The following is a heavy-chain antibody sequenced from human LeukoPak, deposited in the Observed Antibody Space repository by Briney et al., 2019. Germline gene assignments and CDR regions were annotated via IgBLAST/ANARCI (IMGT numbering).Heavy chain of an antibody. J-gene: IGHJ3*02. Sequence: ASVKVSCKASGYTFTSYYMHWVRQAPGQGLEWMGIINPGGGRTSYAQKFQGRVTMTRDTSTSTAYMELSSLRSEDTAVYYCAGRFQTTSGSSLSAFDIWGQGTMVTVSS. V-gene: IGHV1-46*01. D-gene: IGHD1-26*01. CDR2: INPGGGRT. CDR3: AGRFQTTSGSSLSAFDI. CDR1: GYTFTSYY.